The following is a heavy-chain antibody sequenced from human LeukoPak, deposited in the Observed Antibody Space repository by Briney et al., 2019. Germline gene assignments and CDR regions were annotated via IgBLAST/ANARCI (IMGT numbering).Heavy chain of an antibody. V-gene: IGHV4-59*08. CDR1: SGSISSYY. Sequence: PSETLSLTCTVSSGSISSYYWSWIRQPPGKGLEWIGYIYYSGSTNYNPSLKSRVTISVDTSKNQFSLKLSSVTAADTAVYYCARHERGTMVRGVSYFDYWGKGTLVTVSS. D-gene: IGHD3-10*01. J-gene: IGHJ4*02. CDR3: ARHERGTMVRGVSYFDY. CDR2: IYYSGST.